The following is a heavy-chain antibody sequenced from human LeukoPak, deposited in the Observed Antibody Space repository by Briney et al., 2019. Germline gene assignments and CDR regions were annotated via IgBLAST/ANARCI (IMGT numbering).Heavy chain of an antibody. Sequence: ASVKVSCKASGYRSTDYWIQWVRQATGQGLEWMGWINTNTGGTVYAQKFQGRVTMTRDTSLTTSYMDLSRLTSDDTAVYYCARGGSFHEFVIWGQGTMVIVSS. CDR3: ARGGSFHEFVI. CDR1: GYRSTDYW. CDR2: INTNTGGT. J-gene: IGHJ3*02. V-gene: IGHV1-2*02. D-gene: IGHD3-10*01.